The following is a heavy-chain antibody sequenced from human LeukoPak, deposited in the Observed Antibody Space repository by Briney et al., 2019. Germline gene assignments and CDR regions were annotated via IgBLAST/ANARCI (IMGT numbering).Heavy chain of an antibody. D-gene: IGHD3-10*01. Sequence: ASVKVSCKASGYTFTSYYMHWVRQAPGQGLEWMGIINPSGGSTSFAQKFQGRVTMTRDTSTSTVYMELSSLRSDDTAVYYCARSGDGNWFDPWDQGTLVTVSS. CDR3: ARSGDGNWFDP. V-gene: IGHV1-46*01. CDR1: GYTFTSYY. CDR2: INPSGGST. J-gene: IGHJ5*02.